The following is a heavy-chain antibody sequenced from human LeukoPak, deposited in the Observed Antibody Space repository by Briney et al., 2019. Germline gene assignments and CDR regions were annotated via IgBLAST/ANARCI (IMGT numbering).Heavy chain of an antibody. CDR1: ALTFSAFG. D-gene: IGHD2-15*01. Sequence: PGGSLRLSCAASALTFSAFGMHWVRQAPGKGLEWVAFIRFDGSDEYVADSVKGRFTISRDNSKNTMYLQMNSLRAEDTAVYYCAKDIIGWSFDYWGQGTLVTVSS. V-gene: IGHV3-30*02. J-gene: IGHJ4*02. CDR3: AKDIIGWSFDY. CDR2: IRFDGSDE.